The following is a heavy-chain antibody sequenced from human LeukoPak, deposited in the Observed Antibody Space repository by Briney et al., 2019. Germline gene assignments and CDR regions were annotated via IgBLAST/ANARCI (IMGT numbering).Heavy chain of an antibody. CDR2: ISAYNGNT. Sequence: ASVKVSCKASGYTFTSYGISWVRQAPGQGLEWMGWISAYNGNTNYAQKLQGRVTMTTDTSTSTAYMELRSLRSDDTAVYYCAREAGIVVVPAADYYYGMDGWGQGTTVTVSS. D-gene: IGHD2-2*01. CDR1: GYTFTSYG. CDR3: AREAGIVVVPAADYYYGMDG. V-gene: IGHV1-18*01. J-gene: IGHJ6*02.